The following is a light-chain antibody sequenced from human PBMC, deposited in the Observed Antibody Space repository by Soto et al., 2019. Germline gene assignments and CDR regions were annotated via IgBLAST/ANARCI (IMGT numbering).Light chain of an antibody. J-gene: IGKJ1*01. Sequence: EIVLTQSPGPLSLSPGERATLSCRARKSVSSSYLAWYQQKPGQAPRLLIYVASSRATGIPDRFSGSGSGTDFTLTISRLEPEDFAVYYCQQYGSSPKTFGQGPKVEIK. CDR2: VAS. CDR1: KSVSSSY. V-gene: IGKV3-20*01. CDR3: QQYGSSPKT.